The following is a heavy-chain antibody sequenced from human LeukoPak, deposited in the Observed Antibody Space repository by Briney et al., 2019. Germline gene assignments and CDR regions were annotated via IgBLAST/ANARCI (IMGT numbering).Heavy chain of an antibody. CDR2: IIPIFGTA. J-gene: IGHJ5*02. D-gene: IGHD2-15*01. Sequence: ASVKVSCKASGGTFSSYAISWVRQAPGQGLEWMGRIIPIFGTANYAQKFQGRVTITTDESKSTAYMELSSLRSEDTAVYYCAREVGGNWFDPWGQGTLVTVSS. CDR3: AREVGGNWFDP. CDR1: GGTFSSYA. V-gene: IGHV1-69*05.